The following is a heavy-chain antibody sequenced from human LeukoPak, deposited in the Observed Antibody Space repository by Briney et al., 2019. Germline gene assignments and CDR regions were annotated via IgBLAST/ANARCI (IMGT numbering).Heavy chain of an antibody. J-gene: IGHJ6*03. CDR2: IYYSGYT. D-gene: IGHD3-16*01. CDR1: GGSISSYY. V-gene: IGHV4-59*01. CDR3: ARETSQKGAHYMDV. Sequence: SETLSLTCAVSGGSISSYYWSWIRQPPGKGLEWIGDIYYSGYTNYNPSLKSRVTISVDTSKNQFSLKLRSVTAADTAVYYCARETSQKGAHYMDVWGKGTTVTISS.